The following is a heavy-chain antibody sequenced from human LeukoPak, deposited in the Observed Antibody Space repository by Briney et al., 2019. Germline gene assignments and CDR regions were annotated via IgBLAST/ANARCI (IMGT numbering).Heavy chain of an antibody. CDR3: TRVVSGGHFDY. D-gene: IGHD2-15*01. Sequence: ASETLSLTCSVSGASINNYYWTWIRQPQGQGLEWVGYVYHTGASGCHHSLKSRVAMSLDTSKNQVSLNLRSVTAADTAVYFCTRVVSGGHFDYWGQGTLVTVSS. CDR2: VYHTGAS. V-gene: IGHV4-59*01. J-gene: IGHJ4*02. CDR1: GASINNYY.